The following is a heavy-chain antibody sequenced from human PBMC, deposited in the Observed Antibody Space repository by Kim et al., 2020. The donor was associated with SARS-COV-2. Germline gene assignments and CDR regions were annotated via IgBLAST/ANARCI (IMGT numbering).Heavy chain of an antibody. CDR3: ARGRPAVAWSPVRFDP. CDR1: GESFSGHY. Sequence: SETLSLTCAVSGESFSGHYWSWIRQPPGKGLEYIGEINQSGVTHYNPTLKSRVIMSLDTSRNQFSLKLTSVTAADTAIYYCARGRPAVAWSPVRFDPWDQGALVTVSS. CDR2: INQSGVT. V-gene: IGHV4-34*01. J-gene: IGHJ5*02. D-gene: IGHD6-19*01.